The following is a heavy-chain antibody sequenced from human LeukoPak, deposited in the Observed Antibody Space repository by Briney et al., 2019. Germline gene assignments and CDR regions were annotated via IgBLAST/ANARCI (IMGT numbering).Heavy chain of an antibody. CDR1: GFTFSSYS. V-gene: IGHV3-21*01. CDR2: ISSSSSYI. D-gene: IGHD6-13*01. CDR3: ANSIAAAGFDY. J-gene: IGHJ4*02. Sequence: GGSLILSCAASGFTFSSYSMNWVRQAPGKGLEWVSSISSSSSYIYYADSVKGRFTISRDNAKNSLYLQMNSLRAEDTAVYYCANSIAAAGFDYWGRGTLVTVSS.